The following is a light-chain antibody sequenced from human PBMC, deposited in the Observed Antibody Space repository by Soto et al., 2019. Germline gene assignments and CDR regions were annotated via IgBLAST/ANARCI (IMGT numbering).Light chain of an antibody. CDR2: EAS. V-gene: IGKV1-5*03. CDR3: QQYNSYFRT. J-gene: IGKJ1*01. Sequence: DIQMTQSRCTLFAAVGDGATPTRRASQSISSWLARYQQKPGKAPKLLIYEASRLEIGVPSRFSGSGSGTEFTLTISSMQPDDFATYYCQQYNSYFRTLGQGPKVDI. CDR1: QSISSW.